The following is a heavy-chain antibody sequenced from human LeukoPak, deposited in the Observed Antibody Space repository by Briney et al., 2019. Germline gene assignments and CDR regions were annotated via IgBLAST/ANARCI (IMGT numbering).Heavy chain of an antibody. D-gene: IGHD3-3*01. CDR1: GFTFDDYG. CDR3: ARDGKRVTTQFYYYGIDL. Sequence: GGSLRLSCTAAGFTFDDYGMSWVRQIPGKGLEWVAGITWNGGSTDYAVSVRGRFTISRDNAKKSVYRQMNSLRAEDAALYHCARDGKRVTTQFYYYGIDLWGQGTTVTVSS. J-gene: IGHJ6*02. V-gene: IGHV3-20*01. CDR2: ITWNGGST.